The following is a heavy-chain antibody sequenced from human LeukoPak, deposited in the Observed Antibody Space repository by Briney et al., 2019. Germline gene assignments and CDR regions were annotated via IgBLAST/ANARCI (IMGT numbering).Heavy chain of an antibody. Sequence: PETLSLTCTVAGASTSSYFWSWDRQLAGGGRGWIGRIYSRGSTNYNPSLKSRVTMSVNTSKNRFSLKLSSVTAADTAVYYRTRDPSSFGVRFDPWGQGTLVAASS. V-gene: IGHV4-4*07. J-gene: IGHJ5*02. CDR3: TRDPSSFGVRFDP. D-gene: IGHD3-3*01. CDR2: IYSRGST. CDR1: GASTSSYF.